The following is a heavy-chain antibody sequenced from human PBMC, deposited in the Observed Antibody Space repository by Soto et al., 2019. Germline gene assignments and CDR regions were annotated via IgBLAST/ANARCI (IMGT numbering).Heavy chain of an antibody. Sequence: SETLSLTCAVSSGSISSSNWWSWVRQPPGKGLEWIGEIYHSGSTNYNPSLKSRVTISVDKSKNQFSLKLGSVTAADTAVYYCARADAGSGWYPRQDIYFDYWGQGTLVTVSS. V-gene: IGHV4-4*02. J-gene: IGHJ4*02. CDR2: IYHSGST. CDR1: SGSISSSNW. CDR3: ARADAGSGWYPRQDIYFDY. D-gene: IGHD6-19*01.